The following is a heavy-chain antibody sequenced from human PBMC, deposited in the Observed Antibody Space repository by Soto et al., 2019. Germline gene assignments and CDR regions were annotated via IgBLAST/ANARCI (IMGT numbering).Heavy chain of an antibody. CDR1: GGSISSGDYY. CDR2: IYYSGST. D-gene: IGHD6-13*01. Sequence: PSETLSLTCTVSGGSISSGDYYWSWIRQPPGKGLEWIGSIYYSGSTYYNPSLKSRVTISVGTSKNQFSLKLSSVTAADTAVYYCARRLGGSSWFRTYNWFDPWGQGTLVTVSS. V-gene: IGHV4-39*01. CDR3: ARRLGGSSWFRTYNWFDP. J-gene: IGHJ5*02.